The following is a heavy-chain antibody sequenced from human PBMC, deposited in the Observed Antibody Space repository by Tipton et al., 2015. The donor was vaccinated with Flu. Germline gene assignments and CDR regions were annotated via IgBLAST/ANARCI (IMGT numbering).Heavy chain of an antibody. CDR1: GYSISSGYY. D-gene: IGHD3-10*01. J-gene: IGHJ5*02. CDR2: IYHSGST. V-gene: IGHV4-38-2*02. Sequence: TLSLTCTVSGYSISSGYYWGWIRQPPGKGLEWIGRIYHSGSTYYNPSLKSRVTISVDTSKNQFSLKLSSVTAADTAVYYCARIGGSDWFDPWGQGTLVTVSS. CDR3: ARIGGSDWFDP.